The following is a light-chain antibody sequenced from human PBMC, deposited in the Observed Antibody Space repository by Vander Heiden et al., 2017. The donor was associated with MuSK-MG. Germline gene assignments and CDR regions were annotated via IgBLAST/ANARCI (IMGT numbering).Light chain of an antibody. CDR3: QQDNSSSIT. CDR2: KAS. Sequence: DIQMTKSPSTLSASVGDRVTITCRASQSISSWLAWYQQKPGKAPKLLIYKASSLESGVPSRFSGSGSGTEFTLTISSLQPDDFATYYCQQDNSSSITFGGGTKVDIK. CDR1: QSISSW. V-gene: IGKV1-5*03. J-gene: IGKJ4*01.